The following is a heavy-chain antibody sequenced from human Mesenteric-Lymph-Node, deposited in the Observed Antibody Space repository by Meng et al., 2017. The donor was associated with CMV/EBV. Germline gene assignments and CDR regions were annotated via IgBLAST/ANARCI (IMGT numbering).Heavy chain of an antibody. CDR3: SRAVSPSWSGPRFDY. Sequence: GESLKISCAASGFTFSNAWMSWVRQAPGKGLEWVANIKQDGSEKYYVDSVKGRFTISRDNANKSLYLQINRLRAEDTAVYYCSRAVSPSWSGPRFDYWGQGTLVTVSS. J-gene: IGHJ4*02. CDR1: GFTFSNAW. CDR2: IKQDGSEK. D-gene: IGHD3-3*01. V-gene: IGHV3-7*01.